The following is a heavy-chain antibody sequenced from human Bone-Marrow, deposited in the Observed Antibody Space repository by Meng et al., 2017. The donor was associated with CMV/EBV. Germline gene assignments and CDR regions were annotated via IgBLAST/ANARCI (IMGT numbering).Heavy chain of an antibody. Sequence: LSLTCAASGFTFSSYGMHWVRQAPGKGLEWVAFIRYDGSNKYYADSVKGRFTISRDNSKNTLYLQMNSLRSEDTAVYYCARDFLGGWFGAHWGQGTLITVSS. V-gene: IGHV3-30*02. D-gene: IGHD3-10*01. J-gene: IGHJ4*02. CDR1: GFTFSSYG. CDR2: IRYDGSNK. CDR3: ARDFLGGWFGAH.